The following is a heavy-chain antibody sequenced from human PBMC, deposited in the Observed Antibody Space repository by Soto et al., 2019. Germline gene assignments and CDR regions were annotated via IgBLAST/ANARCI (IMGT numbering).Heavy chain of an antibody. CDR3: ARDRGNAPNILFDS. J-gene: IGHJ4*02. Sequence: QVQLVQSGAEVKKPGSSVKVSCKASGGTFSSYTISWVRQAPGQGLEWMGRIIPILGIANYAQKFQGTVTIPADKATSTAYMELSSLRSEDTAVYYCARDRGNAPNILFDSWGQGTLVTVSS. CDR1: GGTFSSYT. V-gene: IGHV1-69*08. CDR2: IIPILGIA.